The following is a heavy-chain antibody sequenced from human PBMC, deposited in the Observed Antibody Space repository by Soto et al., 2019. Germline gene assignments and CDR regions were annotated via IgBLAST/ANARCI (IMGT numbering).Heavy chain of an antibody. V-gene: IGHV3-13*04. J-gene: IGHJ6*02. D-gene: IGHD2-2*01. CDR1: GFTFSSYD. Sequence: GGSLRLSCAASGFTFSSYDMHWVRQATGKGLEWVSAIGTAGDTYYPGSVKGRFTISRENAKNSLYLQMNSLRAGDTAVYYCAKGLGYCISTSCPGSYYGMDVWGQGTTVTVSS. CDR2: IGTAGDT. CDR3: AKGLGYCISTSCPGSYYGMDV.